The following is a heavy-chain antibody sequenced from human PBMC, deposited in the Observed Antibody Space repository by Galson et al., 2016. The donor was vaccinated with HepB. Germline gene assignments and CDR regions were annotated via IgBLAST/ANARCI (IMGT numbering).Heavy chain of an antibody. Sequence: SVKVSCKASGYTFSSYGISWVRQAPGQGLEWMGWIGAYNGNTNYAQKFQGRLTMTTDPSTSKDYMELGRLGFDDTAVYYCARLSVHLMVQNLWGQGTLVTVSS. CDR1: GYTFSSYG. J-gene: IGHJ5*02. D-gene: IGHD3-10*01. CDR3: ARLSVHLMVQNL. CDR2: IGAYNGNT. V-gene: IGHV1-18*01.